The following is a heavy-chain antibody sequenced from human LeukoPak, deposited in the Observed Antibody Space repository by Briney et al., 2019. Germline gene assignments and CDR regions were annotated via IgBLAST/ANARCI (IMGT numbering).Heavy chain of an antibody. CDR3: ARDPGGLPYDF. CDR1: GCTFSTYS. CDR2: ISSSSSYI. D-gene: IGHD4-11*01. J-gene: IGHJ4*02. V-gene: IGHV3-21*01. Sequence: GRSLRLSCAASGCTFSTYSMNWVHQAPGKGLEWVSSISSSSSYIYYADLVKGRFTISRDNAKNSLYLQMNSLRAEDTAVYYCARDPGGLPYDFWGQGTLVTVSS.